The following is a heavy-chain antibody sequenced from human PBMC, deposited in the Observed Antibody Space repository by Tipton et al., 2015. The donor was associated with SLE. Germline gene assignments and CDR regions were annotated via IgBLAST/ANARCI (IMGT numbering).Heavy chain of an antibody. J-gene: IGHJ2*01. CDR2: INPDTGVT. Sequence: QLVQSGAEVKKPGASVKVSCRASGYTFTDYYIHWVRQAPGQGLELMGWINPDTGVTNYVQEFQDRVTMTRDTSISTTYMALRGLTSDDTAVYFCARDRGITGDFVDWYFDLWGRGTLVTVSS. CDR1: GYTFTDYY. CDR3: ARDRGITGDFVDWYFDL. D-gene: IGHD1-20*01. V-gene: IGHV1-2*02.